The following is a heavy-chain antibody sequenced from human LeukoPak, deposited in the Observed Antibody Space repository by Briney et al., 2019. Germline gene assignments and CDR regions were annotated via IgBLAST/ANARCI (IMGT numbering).Heavy chain of an antibody. V-gene: IGHV3-23*01. Sequence: GGSPRLSCAASGFTFSSYAMSWVRQAPGKGLEWVSAISGSGGSTYYADSVKGRFTISRDNSKNTLYLQMNSLRAEDTAVYYCAKPTVGATFYYYYMDVWGKGTTVTVSS. J-gene: IGHJ6*03. CDR2: ISGSGGST. CDR3: AKPTVGATFYYYYMDV. D-gene: IGHD1-26*01. CDR1: GFTFSSYA.